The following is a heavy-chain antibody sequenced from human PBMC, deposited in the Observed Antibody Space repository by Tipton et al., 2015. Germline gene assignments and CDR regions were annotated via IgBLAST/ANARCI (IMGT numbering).Heavy chain of an antibody. CDR2: IFPGDSET. Sequence: QLVQSGAEVKKPGESLNISCKGSGYTFTSFWIGWVRQMPGKGLEWMGSIFPGDSETRYNPSFQGQVTISPDNSSPTAYLQWRSLKASDTAIYYCVRRARRVGSHSFPYYFDYWGQGTLVPVSS. V-gene: IGHV5-51*01. J-gene: IGHJ4*02. D-gene: IGHD1-26*01. CDR3: VRRARRVGSHSFPYYFDY. CDR1: GYTFTSFW.